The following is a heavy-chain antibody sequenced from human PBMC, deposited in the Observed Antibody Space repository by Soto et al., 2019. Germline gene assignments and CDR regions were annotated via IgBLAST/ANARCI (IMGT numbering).Heavy chain of an antibody. D-gene: IGHD1-1*01. J-gene: IGHJ4*02. CDR2: INSDGSIT. V-gene: IGHV3-74*01. Sequence: EVQLVESGGGLVQPGGSLRLSCAASGFTFSAYWMHWVCQAPGKGLVWVSRINSDGSITNYADSVKGRFTISRDNAKNRLYLQMNNLRAEHTAVYYCARVLFNWTDVLDHWGQGTLVTVSS. CDR1: GFTFSAYW. CDR3: ARVLFNWTDVLDH.